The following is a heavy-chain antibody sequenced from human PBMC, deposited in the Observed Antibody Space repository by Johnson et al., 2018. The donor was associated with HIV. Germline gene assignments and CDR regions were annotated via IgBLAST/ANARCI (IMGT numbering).Heavy chain of an antibody. J-gene: IGHJ3*02. CDR1: GFTFSNYV. Sequence: VQLVESGGGLVQSGGSLRLSCAASGFTFSNYVMSWVRQAPGKGLEWVSSITGSGGSTYYADSVKGRFTISRDNSKNTLYLQMNSLSTEDTAVYYCARDSGLRAFDIWGQGTMVTVSS. CDR3: ARDSGLRAFDI. V-gene: IGHV3-23*04. D-gene: IGHD3-10*01. CDR2: ITGSGGST.